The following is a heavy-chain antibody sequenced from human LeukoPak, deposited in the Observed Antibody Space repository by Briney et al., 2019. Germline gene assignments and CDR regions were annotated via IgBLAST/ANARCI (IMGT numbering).Heavy chain of an antibody. CDR3: ARGSTGTFWDFDY. V-gene: IGHV1-8*03. CDR1: GYTFTSYD. Sequence: AAVKVSCKASGYTFTSYDINWVRQATGQGLEWMGWMNPNSGNTGYAQKFQGRVTITRNTSISTAYMELSSLRSEDTAEYYCARGSTGTFWDFDYWGQGALVTVSS. CDR2: MNPNSGNT. J-gene: IGHJ4*02. D-gene: IGHD1-1*01.